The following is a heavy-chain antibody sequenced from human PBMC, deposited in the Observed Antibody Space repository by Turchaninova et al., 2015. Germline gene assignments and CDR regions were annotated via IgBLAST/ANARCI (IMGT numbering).Heavy chain of an antibody. J-gene: IGHJ4*02. CDR3: GRDNDRDDDGVFDS. CDR2: VSGISAVICNM. CDR1: GLIIDNYG. Sequence: EVHLLESGGGLVQPGTSLRLSCAASGLIIDNYGMHWVGQVPGKVLGWASGVSGISAVICNMNLPNAGMGRVTMSGDNAKKSRLLQMNSLRAEDRALYFCGRDNDRDDDGVFDSWGQGTLVTVSS. D-gene: IGHD3-3*01. V-gene: IGHV3-9*01.